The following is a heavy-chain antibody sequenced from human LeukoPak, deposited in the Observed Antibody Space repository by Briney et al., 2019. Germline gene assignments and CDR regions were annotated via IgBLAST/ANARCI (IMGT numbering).Heavy chain of an antibody. CDR3: ARGERGDLGRSGVSI. V-gene: IGHV1-2*02. CDR2: IIPNSGGT. Sequence: ASVKVSCKASGYTFTAYYMHWVRQAPGQGLEWMGWIIPNSGGTKYAQKFQGRVTMTRDTSISTAYMELINLRSDDTAVYYCARGERGDLGRSGVSIWGKGKKVPVSS. J-gene: IGHJ3*02. D-gene: IGHD3-10*01. CDR1: GYTFTAYY.